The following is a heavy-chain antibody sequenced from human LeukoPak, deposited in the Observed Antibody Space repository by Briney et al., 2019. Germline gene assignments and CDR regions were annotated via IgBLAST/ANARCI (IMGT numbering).Heavy chain of an antibody. J-gene: IGHJ4*02. V-gene: IGHV4-39*01. CDR3: ARIRRDGYNYSDY. D-gene: IGHD5-24*01. CDR2: IYYSGST. CDR1: GGSISSSRYF. Sequence: SETLSLTCTVSGGSISSSRYFWGWIRQPPGKGLEWIGNIYYSGSTYYDPSLMSRVTISVDASQNQFSLKLSSVTGADTAVYYCARIRRDGYNYSDYWGQGTLVTVSS.